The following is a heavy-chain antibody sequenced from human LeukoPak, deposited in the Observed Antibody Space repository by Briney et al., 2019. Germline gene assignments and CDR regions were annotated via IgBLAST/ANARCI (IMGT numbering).Heavy chain of an antibody. CDR3: ANGKGLERRISVYFDY. D-gene: IGHD1-1*01. CDR1: GFTFSSYA. Sequence: GGSLRLSCAASGFTFSSYAMSWVRQAPGKGLERVSAISGSGGSTYYADSVKGRFTISRDNSKNTLYLQMNSLRAEDTAVYYCANGKGLERRISVYFDYWGQGTLVTVSS. J-gene: IGHJ4*02. CDR2: ISGSGGST. V-gene: IGHV3-23*01.